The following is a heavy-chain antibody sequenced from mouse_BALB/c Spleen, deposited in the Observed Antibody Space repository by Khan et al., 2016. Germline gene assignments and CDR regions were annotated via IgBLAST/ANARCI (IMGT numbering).Heavy chain of an antibody. CDR1: DYAFSSYW. Sequence: QVQLQQSGAELVRPGSSVKISCKASDYAFSSYWMNWVKQRPGQGLEWIGQIYPGDGDTNYNGKFKGKATLTADKSSSTAYMQLSSLTSEDSAVYFCAREGYGYDTFAYWGQGTLVTVSA. CDR2: IYPGDGDT. V-gene: IGHV1-80*01. CDR3: AREGYGYDTFAY. D-gene: IGHD2-2*01. J-gene: IGHJ3*01.